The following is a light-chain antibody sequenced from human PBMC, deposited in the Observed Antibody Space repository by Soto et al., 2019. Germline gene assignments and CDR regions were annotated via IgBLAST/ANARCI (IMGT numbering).Light chain of an antibody. CDR3: SLYTTDSTYV. Sequence: QSVLTQPRSVSGSPGQSVTISCTGTSSDVGGYNYVPWYQQHPGKAPKLMIYDVSKRPSGVPDRFSGSKSGNTASLTISGLQAEDEAEYYCSLYTTDSTYVFGTGTKVTVL. V-gene: IGLV2-11*01. J-gene: IGLJ1*01. CDR2: DVS. CDR1: SSDVGGYNY.